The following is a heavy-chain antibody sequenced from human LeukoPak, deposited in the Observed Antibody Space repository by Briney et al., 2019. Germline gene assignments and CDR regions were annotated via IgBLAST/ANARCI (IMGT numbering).Heavy chain of an antibody. CDR3: ARDYGGNSNKVLDY. CDR1: GGSISSYY. J-gene: IGHJ4*02. V-gene: IGHV4-59*01. Sequence: SETLSLTCTVSGGSISSYYWSWIRQPPGKGLEWIGYIYYSESTNYNPSLKGRVTISVDTSKNQFSLKLSSVTAADTAVYYCARDYGGNSNKVLDYWGQGTLVTVSS. D-gene: IGHD4-23*01. CDR2: IYYSEST.